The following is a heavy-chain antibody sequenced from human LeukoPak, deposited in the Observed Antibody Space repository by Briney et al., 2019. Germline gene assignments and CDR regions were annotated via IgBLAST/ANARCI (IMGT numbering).Heavy chain of an antibody. D-gene: IGHD3-10*01. V-gene: IGHV3-48*03. Sequence: GGSLRLSCAASGFTFSSYEMHWVRQAPGKGLEWVSYISSSGSTIYYADSVKGRFTISRDNYKNTLYLKMNNLRAEDTAVYYCAKDGVPSRWFGRNYFDYWGQGTLVTVSS. J-gene: IGHJ4*02. CDR1: GFTFSSYE. CDR3: AKDGVPSRWFGRNYFDY. CDR2: ISSSGSTI.